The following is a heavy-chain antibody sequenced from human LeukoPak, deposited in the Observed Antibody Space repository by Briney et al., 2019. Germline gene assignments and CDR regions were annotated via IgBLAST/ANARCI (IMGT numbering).Heavy chain of an antibody. D-gene: IGHD5-12*01. V-gene: IGHV4-38-2*02. CDR1: GYSISSGYY. J-gene: IGHJ3*01. CDR2: IYYSGST. Sequence: SETLSLTCTVSGYSISSGYYWGWIRQPPGKGLEWIGSIYYSGSTYYNPSLKSRVTISVDTSKNQFSLKLSSVTAADTAVYYCARQMRYSGYAFDVWGQGTMVTVSS. CDR3: ARQMRYSGYAFDV.